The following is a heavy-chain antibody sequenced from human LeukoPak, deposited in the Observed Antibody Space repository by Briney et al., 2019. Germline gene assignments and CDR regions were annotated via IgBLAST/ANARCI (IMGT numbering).Heavy chain of an antibody. Sequence: ASVKVSCKASEYTFTSYDINWVRQATGQGLEWMGWMNPNSGNTVYAQKFQGRVTMTRDTSISTAYMELSSLRSEDTAVYYCARVGYDFWSGGGYYYMDVWGKGTTVTVSS. CDR3: ARVGYDFWSGGGYYYMDV. CDR2: MNPNSGNT. D-gene: IGHD3-3*01. CDR1: EYTFTSYD. J-gene: IGHJ6*03. V-gene: IGHV1-8*01.